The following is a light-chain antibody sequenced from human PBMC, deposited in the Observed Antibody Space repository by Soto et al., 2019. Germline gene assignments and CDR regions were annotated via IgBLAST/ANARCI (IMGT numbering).Light chain of an antibody. J-gene: IGKJ2*01. V-gene: IGKV3-20*01. CDR2: GAS. CDR3: QQYGSSPGYT. Sequence: EIVLTQSPGTLSLSPGERATLSCRASQSVSTSSLTWYQQKPGQAPRVLVYGASRRATGIPDRFSGSGSGTDFTLTISRLEPEDFAVYYCQQYGSSPGYTFGQGTKLEIK. CDR1: QSVSTSS.